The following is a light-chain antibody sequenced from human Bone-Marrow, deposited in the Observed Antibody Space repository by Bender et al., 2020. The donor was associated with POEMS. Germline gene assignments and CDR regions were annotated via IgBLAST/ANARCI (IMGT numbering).Light chain of an antibody. Sequence: SYTLTQPPSVSVSPGQTATITCSGDKLGGKYAAWYQQKAGQSPVLVIYQDAKRPSGIPERFSGLNSENTATLTISGTQTTDEADFYCQAWDNSIAVFGTGTKVTVL. CDR3: QAWDNSIAV. V-gene: IGLV3-1*01. CDR2: QDA. CDR1: KLGGKY. J-gene: IGLJ1*01.